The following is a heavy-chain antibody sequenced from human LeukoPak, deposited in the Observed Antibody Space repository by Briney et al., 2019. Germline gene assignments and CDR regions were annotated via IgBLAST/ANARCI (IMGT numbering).Heavy chain of an antibody. CDR2: INSDGSST. D-gene: IGHD3-22*01. CDR1: GFTFSSYW. J-gene: IGHJ4*02. V-gene: IGHV3-74*01. Sequence: PGGSLRLSCAATGFTFSSYWMHWVRHAPGKGLVWVSRINSDGSSTSYADSVKGRFTISRDNAKNTLYVQMNSLRAEDTAVYYCARAIDYYDSSGYPYWGQGTLVTVSS. CDR3: ARAIDYYDSSGYPY.